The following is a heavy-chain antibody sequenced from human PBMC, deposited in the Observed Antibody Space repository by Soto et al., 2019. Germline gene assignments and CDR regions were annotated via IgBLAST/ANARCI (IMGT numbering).Heavy chain of an antibody. J-gene: IGHJ4*02. CDR3: ARGRGYSYGPYYFDH. CDR2: IYYSGTT. Sequence: LSLTCTVSGGSISSEGYYWSWFRQLPGKGLEWIGDIYYSGTTYHNPSLRSRLTISGDASKNQFSLKLSSVTDADTALYYCARGRGYSYGPYYFDHWGQGTLVTVSS. V-gene: IGHV4-31*03. D-gene: IGHD5-18*01. CDR1: GGSISSEGYY.